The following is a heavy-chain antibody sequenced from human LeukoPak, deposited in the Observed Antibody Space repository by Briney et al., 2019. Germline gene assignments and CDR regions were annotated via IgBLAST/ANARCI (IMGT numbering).Heavy chain of an antibody. V-gene: IGHV4-59*01. CDR2: IYYSGST. CDR1: GGSISSYY. D-gene: IGHD3-10*01. J-gene: IGHJ5*02. CDR3: ARENGSGSYLVSWFDP. Sequence: SETLSLTCTVSGGSISSYYWSWIRQPPGKGLEWIGYIYYSGSTNYNPSLKSRVTISVDTSKNQFSLKLSSVTAADTAVYYCARENGSGSYLVSWFDPWGQGTLVTVSS.